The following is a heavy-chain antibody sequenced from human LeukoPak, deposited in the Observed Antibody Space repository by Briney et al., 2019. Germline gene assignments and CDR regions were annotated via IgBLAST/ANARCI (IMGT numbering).Heavy chain of an antibody. J-gene: IGHJ4*02. V-gene: IGHV4-59*01. Sequence: PSETLSLTCTVSGGSISSYYWGWIRQSPGKGLEWIGWSYHRGSTSYNPSLKSRVAISVDTSKYQFSLKLTSVTAADTAVYYCTRDRELGYWGPGTLVIVSS. CDR3: TRDRELGY. D-gene: IGHD1-1*01. CDR2: SYHRGST. CDR1: GGSISSYY.